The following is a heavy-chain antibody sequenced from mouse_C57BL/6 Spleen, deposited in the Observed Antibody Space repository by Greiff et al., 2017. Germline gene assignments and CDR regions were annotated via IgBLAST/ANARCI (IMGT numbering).Heavy chain of an antibody. Sequence: QVTLQESGPGILQPSPTLSLTCSFSGFSLSTFGMGVGWIRPPSGKGLEWLAHIWWDDDKYYNPALKSRRTTSKDTSNNQVFLKIANVDTADTATYYCARIAPTTYYFGDRGQGTTLTVSS. V-gene: IGHV8-8*01. CDR1: GFSLSTFGMG. CDR3: ARIAPTTYYFGD. J-gene: IGHJ2*01. CDR2: IWWDDDK. D-gene: IGHD2-10*01.